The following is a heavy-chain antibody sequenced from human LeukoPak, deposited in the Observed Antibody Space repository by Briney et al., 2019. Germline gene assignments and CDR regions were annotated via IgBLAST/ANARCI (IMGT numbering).Heavy chain of an antibody. V-gene: IGHV1-18*01. CDR2: ISAYNGNT. D-gene: IGHD3-3*01. J-gene: IGHJ3*02. Sequence: GASVKVSCKASGYTFTSYGISWVRQAPGQGLEWMGWISAYNGNTNYAQKLQGRVTMTTDTSTSTAYMELRSLRSDDTAVYYCARVFNYDFWSGNRAADTIAYAFDIWGQGTMVTVSS. CDR3: ARVFNYDFWSGNRAADTIAYAFDI. CDR1: GYTFTSYG.